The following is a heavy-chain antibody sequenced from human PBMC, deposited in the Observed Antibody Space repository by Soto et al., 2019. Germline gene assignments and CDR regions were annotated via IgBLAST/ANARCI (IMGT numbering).Heavy chain of an antibody. Sequence: QVQLVQSGAEVKKPGSSVKVSCKASGGTFSSYAISWVRQAPGQGLEWMGGIIPIFGTANYAQKFQGRVTITADKSTSTAYLELSSLRSEDTAVYHCARGRRWLPFWGWFDPWGQGTLVTVSS. V-gene: IGHV1-69*06. CDR2: IIPIFGTA. CDR1: GGTFSSYA. D-gene: IGHD5-12*01. J-gene: IGHJ5*02. CDR3: ARGRRWLPFWGWFDP.